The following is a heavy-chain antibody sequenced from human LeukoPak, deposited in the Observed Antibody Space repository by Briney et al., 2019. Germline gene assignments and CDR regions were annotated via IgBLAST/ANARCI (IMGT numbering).Heavy chain of an antibody. Sequence: ASVKVSCKVSGYTLTELSMHWVRQAPGQGLEWMGWISAYNGNTNYAQKLQGRVTMTTDTSTSTAYMELRSLRSDDTAVYYCARSTRYGDYGEFDYWGQGTLVTVSS. D-gene: IGHD4-17*01. CDR1: GYTLTELS. CDR3: ARSTRYGDYGEFDY. CDR2: ISAYNGNT. V-gene: IGHV1-18*01. J-gene: IGHJ4*02.